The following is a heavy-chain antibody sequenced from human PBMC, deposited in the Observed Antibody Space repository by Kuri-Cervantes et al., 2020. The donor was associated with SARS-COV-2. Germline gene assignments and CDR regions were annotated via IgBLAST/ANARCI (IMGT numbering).Heavy chain of an antibody. CDR1: GYTFTGYY. V-gene: IGHV1-2*02. CDR2: INPNSGGT. Sequence: ASVKVSCKASGYTFTGYYMHWVRQDPGQGLEWMGWINPNSGGTNYAQKFQGRVTMTRDTSISTAYMELSRLRSDDTAVYYCGVYCSSTGCYNQWGQGTLVTVSS. J-gene: IGHJ4*02. D-gene: IGHD2-2*02. CDR3: GVYCSSTGCYNQ.